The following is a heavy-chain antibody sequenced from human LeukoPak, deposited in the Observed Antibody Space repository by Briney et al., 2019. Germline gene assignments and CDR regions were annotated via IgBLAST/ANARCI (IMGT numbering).Heavy chain of an antibody. Sequence: PSETLSLTCAVSGYSISSGYYWGWIRQPPGKGLEWIGSIYHSGSTYYNPSLKSRVTISVDTSKNQFSLKLSSVTAADTAVYYCARGEVVVVPAAIRSDPWGQGTLVTVSS. V-gene: IGHV4-38-2*01. CDR3: ARGEVVVVPAAIRSDP. CDR1: GYSISSGYY. CDR2: IYHSGST. D-gene: IGHD2-2*01. J-gene: IGHJ5*02.